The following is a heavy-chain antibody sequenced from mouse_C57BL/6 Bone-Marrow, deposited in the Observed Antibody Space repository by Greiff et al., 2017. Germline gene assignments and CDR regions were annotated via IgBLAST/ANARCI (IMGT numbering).Heavy chain of an antibody. J-gene: IGHJ4*01. CDR3: ARDMYGNDRDAMDY. CDR2: INPNNGGT. Sequence: EVQLQQSGPELVKPGASVKISCKASGYTFTDYYMNWVKQSHGKSLEWIGDINPNNGGTSYNQKFKGKATLTVDKSSSTAYMELRSLTSEDAAVYYCARDMYGNDRDAMDYWGQGTSVTVSS. V-gene: IGHV1-26*01. CDR1: GYTFTDYY. D-gene: IGHD2-10*02.